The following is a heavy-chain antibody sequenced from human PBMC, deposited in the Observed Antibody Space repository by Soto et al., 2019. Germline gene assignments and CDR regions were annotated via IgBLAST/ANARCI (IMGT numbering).Heavy chain of an antibody. J-gene: IGHJ4*02. D-gene: IGHD2-21*01. CDR2: IYYSGST. V-gene: IGHV4-39*01. CDR3: SRVHFVETYRKETFYYFDY. CDR1: GGFISSSTNY. Sequence: PSETLSLTCTVSGGFISSSTNYWGWIRQPPGKGLESIGTIYYSGSTSYNPSLESRLTISVDTSKNQFSLRLTSVTAADTAMYYRSRVHFVETYRKETFYYFDYWGQGSLVTVSS.